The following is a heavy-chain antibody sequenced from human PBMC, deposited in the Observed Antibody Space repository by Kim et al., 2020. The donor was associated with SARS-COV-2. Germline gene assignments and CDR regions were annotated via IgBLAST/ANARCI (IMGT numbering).Heavy chain of an antibody. D-gene: IGHD3-22*01. CDR1: GGSISSSNW. CDR2: IYHSGST. CDR3: ARVGSSSGYQYFQH. J-gene: IGHJ1*01. V-gene: IGHV4-4*02. Sequence: SETLSLTCAVSGGSISSSNWWSWVRQPPGKGLEWIGEIYHSGSTNYNPSLKSRVTISVDKSKNQFSLKLSSVTAADTAVYYCARVGSSSGYQYFQHWGQGTLVTVSS.